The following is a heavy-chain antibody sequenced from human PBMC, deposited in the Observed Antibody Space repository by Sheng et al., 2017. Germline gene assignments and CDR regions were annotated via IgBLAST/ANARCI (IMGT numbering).Heavy chain of an antibody. CDR1: GGTFSSYA. CDR2: IIPIFGTA. V-gene: IGHV1-69*05. J-gene: IGHJ6*03. CDR3: ARGYYYEPYYYYYYMDV. D-gene: IGHD3-22*01. Sequence: QVQLVQSGAEVKKPGSSVKVSCKASGGTFSSYAISWVRQAPGQGLEWMGGIIPIFGTANYAQKFQGRVTITTDESTSTAYMELSSLRSEDTAVYYCARGYYYEPYYYYYYMDVWGKGTTVTVSS.